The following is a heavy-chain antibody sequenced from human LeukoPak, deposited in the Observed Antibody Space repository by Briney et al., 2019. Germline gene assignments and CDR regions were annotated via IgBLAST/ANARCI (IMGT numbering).Heavy chain of an antibody. CDR1: GGSISGKF. CDR2: IYSSGST. CDR3: ARDGYYYGSGIDY. D-gene: IGHD3-10*01. Sequence: SETLSLTCSVSGGSISGKFWSWIRQPAGKGMEWIGRIYSSGSTNYNSSLKSRVTMSVDTSKNQFSLKLSSVTAADTAVYYCARDGYYYGSGIDYWGQGTLVTVSS. V-gene: IGHV4-4*07. J-gene: IGHJ4*02.